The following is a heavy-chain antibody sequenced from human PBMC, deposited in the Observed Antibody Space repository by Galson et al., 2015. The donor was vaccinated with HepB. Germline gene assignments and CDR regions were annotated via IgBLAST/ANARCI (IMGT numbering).Heavy chain of an antibody. D-gene: IGHD2-2*01. J-gene: IGHJ6*02. CDR1: GSTFSYYY. Sequence: SLSLSCAASGSTFSYYYMSWIRQAPGKGLEWVSYISSSGSTIYYADSVKGRFTISRDNAKNSLYLQMNSLRAEDTAVYYCARALRYCSSTSCDATYYYYYGMDVWGRGTTVTVSS. V-gene: IGHV3-11*01. CDR3: ARALRYCSSTSCDATYYYYYGMDV. CDR2: ISSSGSTI.